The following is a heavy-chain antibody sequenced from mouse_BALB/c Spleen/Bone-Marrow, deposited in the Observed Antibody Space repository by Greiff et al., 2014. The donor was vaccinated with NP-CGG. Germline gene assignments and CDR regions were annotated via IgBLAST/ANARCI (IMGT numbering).Heavy chain of an antibody. CDR3: ARGHGYYVGYYFDI. Sequence: VPLQQSGAEPVKPGASVKLSCTASGFNIKVTYMHWEKQRPEQGLEWIGRFDLANGKTKYGPEFQGKATITADTSSNTAYLQLSSLTSEDTAVYYCARGHGYYVGYYFDIWGQGTTLTVSA. CDR1: GFNIKVTY. D-gene: IGHD2-3*01. J-gene: IGHJ2*01. V-gene: IGHV14-3*02. CDR2: FDLANGKT.